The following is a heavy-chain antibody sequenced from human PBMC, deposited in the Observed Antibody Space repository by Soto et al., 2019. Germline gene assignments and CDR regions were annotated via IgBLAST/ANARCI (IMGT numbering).Heavy chain of an antibody. V-gene: IGHV1-46*04. D-gene: IGHD1-26*01. Sequence: ASVKVSCKAPGCAFSNYHVHWVRQAPGQGLDWMGITYPSGDITIYAQKLQGRVTMTRDMSTSTVYMELTSLRFEDTALYYCAEESTVVRGKGKPMWYWGQGTLVTVSS. CDR3: AEESTVVRGKGKPMWY. J-gene: IGHJ4*02. CDR2: TYPSGDIT. CDR1: GCAFSNYH.